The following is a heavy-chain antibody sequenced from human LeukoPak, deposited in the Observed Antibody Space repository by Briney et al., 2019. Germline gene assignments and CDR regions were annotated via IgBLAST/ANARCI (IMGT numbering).Heavy chain of an antibody. J-gene: IGHJ6*03. D-gene: IGHD6-19*01. V-gene: IGHV1-69*05. CDR3: ASVVAGTYYYHYMDV. Sequence: SVKVSCKGSGGTFIRYAISWVRQAPGQGLEWMGGIIPFHGTPNYAQKFQGRVTITTDESTSTAYMELSSLRSEDPAVYYCASVVAGTYYYHYMDVWGKGTTVTVSS. CDR1: GGTFIRYA. CDR2: IIPFHGTP.